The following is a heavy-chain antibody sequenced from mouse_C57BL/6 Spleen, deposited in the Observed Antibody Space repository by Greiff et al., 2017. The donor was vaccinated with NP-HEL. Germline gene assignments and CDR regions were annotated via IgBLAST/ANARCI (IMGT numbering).Heavy chain of an antibody. D-gene: IGHD1-1*01. CDR2: INPGSGGT. J-gene: IGHJ3*01. CDR3: ASGGYGSSLFAY. CDR1: GYAFTNYL. V-gene: IGHV1-54*01. Sequence: VQLQESGAELVRPGTSVKVSCKASGYAFTNYLIEWVKQRPGQGLEWIGVINPGSGGTNYNEKFKGKATLTADKSSSTAYMQLSSLTSEDSAVYFCASGGYGSSLFAYWGQGTLVTVSA.